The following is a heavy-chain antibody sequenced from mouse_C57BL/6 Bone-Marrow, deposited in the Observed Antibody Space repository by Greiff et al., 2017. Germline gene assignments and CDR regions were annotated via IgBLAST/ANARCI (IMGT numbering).Heavy chain of an antibody. D-gene: IGHD2-14*01. CDR1: GFTFSSSA. CDR2: ISDGGSYT. V-gene: IGHV5-4*03. CDR3: TRGLWVLGYWDFDV. J-gene: IGHJ1*03. Sequence: EVNLVESGGGLVKPGGSLTLSCAASGFTFSSSAMSWVRQTPEKRLEWVATISDGGSYTYYPDNVKGRFTISRSNAKNNLYLQMSHLKSDDTTKYYVTRGLWVLGYWDFDVWGTGTTVTVSS.